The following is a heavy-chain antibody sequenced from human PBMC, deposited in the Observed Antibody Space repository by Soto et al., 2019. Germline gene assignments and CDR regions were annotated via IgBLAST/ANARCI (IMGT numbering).Heavy chain of an antibody. J-gene: IGHJ4*02. CDR3: ASNWYYGGYHSPSPFAC. Sequence: QVQLVQSGAEVKKPGASVKVSCKASGYTFTSYGISWVRQAPGQGLEWMGWISAYNGNTNYAQKLQCRVTMATDTSTSTAYMELMSLRSDYTTVYYCASNWYYGGYHSPSPFACWGQGTLVTVSS. CDR2: ISAYNGNT. CDR1: GYTFTSYG. V-gene: IGHV1-18*01. D-gene: IGHD1-7*01.